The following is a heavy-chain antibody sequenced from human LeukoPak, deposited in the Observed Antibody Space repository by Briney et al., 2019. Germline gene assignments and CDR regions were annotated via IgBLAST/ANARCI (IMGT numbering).Heavy chain of an antibody. D-gene: IGHD6-13*01. J-gene: IGHJ5*02. CDR3: AKGRIAAASTNWFDP. Sequence: PGGSLRLSCATSGFTFSSYAMNWVRQAPGKGLEWVSVVSGSGTTTYYADSVKGRFIISRDNSKNTLYLQMNSLRSEDTAVYYCAKGRIAAASTNWFDPWGQGTLVTVSS. V-gene: IGHV3-23*01. CDR1: GFTFSSYA. CDR2: VSGSGTTT.